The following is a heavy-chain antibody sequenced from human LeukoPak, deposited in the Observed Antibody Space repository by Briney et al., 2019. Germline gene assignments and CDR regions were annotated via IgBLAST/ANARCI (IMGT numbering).Heavy chain of an antibody. CDR1: GYTFTGYY. D-gene: IGHD3/OR15-3a*01. V-gene: IGHV1-2*02. CDR3: ARGLYLNYYYYMDV. Sequence: GASVKVSCKASGYTFTGYYMHWVRQAPGQGLEWMGWINPNSGGTNYAQKFQGRVTMTRDTSISTAYMELSRLRSDDTAVYYCARGLYLNYYYYMDVWGKGTTVSVSS. J-gene: IGHJ6*03. CDR2: INPNSGGT.